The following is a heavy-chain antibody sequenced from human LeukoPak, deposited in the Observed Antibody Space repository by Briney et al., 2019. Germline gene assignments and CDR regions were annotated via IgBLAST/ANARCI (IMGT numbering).Heavy chain of an antibody. CDR3: ARMKYDFWSGYLHASFYYYYGMDV. CDR1: GGSFSGYY. V-gene: IGHV4-34*01. D-gene: IGHD3-3*01. J-gene: IGHJ6*02. CDR2: INHSGST. Sequence: KPSETLSLTCAVYGGSFSGYYWSWIRQPPGKGLEWIGEINHSGSTNYNPSLKSRVTISVDTSKNKFSLKLSSVTAADTAVYYCARMKYDFWSGYLHASFYYYYGMDVWGQGTTVTVSS.